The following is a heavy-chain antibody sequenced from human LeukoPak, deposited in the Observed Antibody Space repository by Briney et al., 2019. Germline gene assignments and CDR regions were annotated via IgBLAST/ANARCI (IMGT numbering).Heavy chain of an antibody. CDR3: ARQYIVVVQSWYFDL. Sequence: SETLSLTGTVSGGSISSSSYSWGWIRQPPGKGLEWIGSIYYSGSTYYNPSLKSRVTISVDTSKNQFSLKLSSVTAADTAVYYCARQYIVVVQSWYFDLWGRGTLVTVSS. CDR1: GGSISSSSYS. D-gene: IGHD2-2*01. V-gene: IGHV4-39*01. CDR2: IYYSGST. J-gene: IGHJ2*01.